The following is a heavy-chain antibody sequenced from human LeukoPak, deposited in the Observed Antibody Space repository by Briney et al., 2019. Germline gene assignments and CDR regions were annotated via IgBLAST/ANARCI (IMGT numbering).Heavy chain of an antibody. J-gene: IGHJ4*02. D-gene: IGHD6-6*01. CDR3: ARVVSYSSSPAYFDY. CDR2: IYSSGSA. CDR1: GGSISPYY. Sequence: PSETLSLTCSVSGGSISPYYWSWIRQPPGKGLEWIGYIYSSGSANYNPSLKSRVTISVDTSKNQFSLKLSSVTAADTAVYYCARVVSYSSSPAYFDYWGQGTLVTVSS. V-gene: IGHV4-59*12.